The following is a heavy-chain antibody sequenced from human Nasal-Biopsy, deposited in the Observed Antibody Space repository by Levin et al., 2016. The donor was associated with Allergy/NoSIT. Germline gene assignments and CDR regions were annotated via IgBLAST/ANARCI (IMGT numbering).Heavy chain of an antibody. Sequence: ASVKVSCKASGYTFIGYYMEWVRQAPGQGLEWMGWINCNSGDTNYAQKFEGRVTMTRDTSTSTAYMELSRLRSDDPAVYYCARRRIDVTESDYYYGMDVWGQGTTVTV. CDR3: ARRRIDVTESDYYYGMDV. CDR1: GYTFIGYY. D-gene: IGHD2-21*02. CDR2: INCNSGDT. J-gene: IGHJ6*02. V-gene: IGHV1-2*02.